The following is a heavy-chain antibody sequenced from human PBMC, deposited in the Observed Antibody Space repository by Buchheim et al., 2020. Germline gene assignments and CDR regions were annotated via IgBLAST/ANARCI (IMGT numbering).Heavy chain of an antibody. CDR3: ARDKDDSSGYPDY. CDR1: GFTFSSYA. Sequence: QVQLVESGGGVVQPGRSLRLSCAASGFTFSSYAMHWVRQAPGKGLEWVAVISYDGSNKYYADSVTGRFTISRDNSKTQLYLQMNSLRAEDTAVYYCARDKDDSSGYPDYWGQGTL. CDR2: ISYDGSNK. J-gene: IGHJ4*02. D-gene: IGHD3-22*01. V-gene: IGHV3-30*04.